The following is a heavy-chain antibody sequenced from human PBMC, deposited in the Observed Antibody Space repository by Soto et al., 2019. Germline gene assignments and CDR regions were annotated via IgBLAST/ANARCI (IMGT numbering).Heavy chain of an antibody. Sequence: SETLSLTCTVSGGSISSYYWSWIRQPPGKGLEWIGYIYYSGSTNYNPPLKSRVTISVDTSKNQFSLKLSSVTAADTAVYYCARGYSSSWYRWFDPWGQGTLVTVSS. CDR1: GGSISSYY. J-gene: IGHJ5*02. D-gene: IGHD6-13*01. V-gene: IGHV4-59*01. CDR3: ARGYSSSWYRWFDP. CDR2: IYYSGST.